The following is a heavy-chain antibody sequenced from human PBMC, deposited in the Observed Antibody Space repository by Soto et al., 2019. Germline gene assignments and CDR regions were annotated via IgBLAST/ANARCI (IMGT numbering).Heavy chain of an antibody. V-gene: IGHV1-69*13. CDR1: GGTFSSYA. J-gene: IGHJ6*02. Sequence: SVKVSCKASGGTFSSYAISWVRQAPGQGLEWMGGIIPIFGTANYAQKFQGRVTITADESTSTAYMELNSLRAEDTAVYYCAKDLGEWELLPYYYGMDVWGQGTTVTVSS. D-gene: IGHD1-26*01. CDR2: IIPIFGTA. CDR3: AKDLGEWELLPYYYGMDV.